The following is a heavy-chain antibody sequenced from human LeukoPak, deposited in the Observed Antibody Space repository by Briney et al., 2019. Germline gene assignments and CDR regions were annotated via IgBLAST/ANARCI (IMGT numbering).Heavy chain of an antibody. CDR3: AKEIWPTVTTPGWTYFDY. J-gene: IGHJ4*02. CDR2: ISGSGGST. CDR1: GFTFSSYG. Sequence: GGSLRLSRAASGFTFSSYGMGWVRQAPGKGLEWVSAISGSGGSTYYADSVKGRFTISRDNSKNTLYLQMNSLRAEDTAVYYCAKEIWPTVTTPGWTYFDYWGQGALVTVSS. D-gene: IGHD4-17*01. V-gene: IGHV3-23*01.